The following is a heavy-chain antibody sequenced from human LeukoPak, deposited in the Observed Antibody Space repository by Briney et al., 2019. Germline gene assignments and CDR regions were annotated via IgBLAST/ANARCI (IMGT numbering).Heavy chain of an antibody. V-gene: IGHV5-51*01. D-gene: IGHD6-13*01. CDR1: GSIFTSYW. J-gene: IGHJ4*02. Sequence: GASLQISCQGSGSIFTSYWIGWVRPVPGKGLEWMGIIYPGDSDTRYSQSSQGHVTISADKSISTAYLQWSSLKASDTAMYYCARQRAYRIAAAGTVRDDYWGQGTLVTASS. CDR3: ARQRAYRIAAAGTVRDDY. CDR2: IYPGDSDT.